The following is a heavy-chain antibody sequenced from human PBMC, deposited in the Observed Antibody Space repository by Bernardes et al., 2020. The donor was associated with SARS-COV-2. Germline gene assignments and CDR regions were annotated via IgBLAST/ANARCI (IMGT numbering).Heavy chain of an antibody. CDR3: AREYGDYYYYGMDV. J-gene: IGHJ6*02. CDR2: IWYDGSNK. V-gene: IGHV3-33*01. D-gene: IGHD4-17*01. CDR1: GFIFSSYG. Sequence: GGSLRLSCAASGFIFSSYGMHWVRQAPGKGLEWVAVIWYDGSNKYYADSVKGRFTISRDNSKNTLYLQMNSLRAEDTAVYYCAREYGDYYYYGMDVWGQGTTVTVSS.